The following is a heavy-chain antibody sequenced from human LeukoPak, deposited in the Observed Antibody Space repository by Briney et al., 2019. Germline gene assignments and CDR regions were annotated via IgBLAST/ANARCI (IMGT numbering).Heavy chain of an antibody. Sequence: ASVKVSCKASGYTFTGYYMHWVRQAPGQGLEWMGWINPNSGGTNYAQKFQGRVTMTRDTSISTAYMELSRLRSDDTAVYYCGRERMGYYYGMDVWGQGTTVTVSS. CDR3: GRERMGYYYGMDV. J-gene: IGHJ6*02. CDR1: GYTFTGYY. CDR2: INPNSGGT. V-gene: IGHV1-2*02. D-gene: IGHD3-16*01.